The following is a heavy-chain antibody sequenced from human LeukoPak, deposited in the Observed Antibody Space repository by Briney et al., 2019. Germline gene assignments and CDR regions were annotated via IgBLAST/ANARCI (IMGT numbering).Heavy chain of an antibody. D-gene: IGHD3-10*01. CDR1: GYSFTTYP. V-gene: IGHV1-3*01. J-gene: IGHJ4*02. CDR2: INAGNGNT. CDR3: ARDQNSPYYGSGRFFDY. Sequence: ASVKVSCKASGYSFTTYPMHWARQAPGQRLEWMRWINAGNGNTKYSQNFQGRVTITRDTSTSTAYMELSSLRSEDTAVYYCARDQNSPYYGSGRFFDYWGQGTLVTVSS.